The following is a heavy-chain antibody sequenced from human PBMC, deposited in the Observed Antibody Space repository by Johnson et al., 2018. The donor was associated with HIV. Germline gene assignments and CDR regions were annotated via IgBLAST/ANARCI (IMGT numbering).Heavy chain of an antibody. D-gene: IGHD3-22*01. CDR2: IQYDGTNK. CDR1: GFTFSSYG. CDR3: AKDRGIGYDSSGSYGAFDF. Sequence: QEKLVESGGGLVQPGGSLRLSCAASGFTFSSYGMHWVRQVPGNGLEWVTFIQYDGTNKYYADSVKGRFTISRDNSKNTLYLQMYSLRAEDTAVYYCAKDRGIGYDSSGSYGAFDFRGQGTMVTVSS. V-gene: IGHV3-30*02. J-gene: IGHJ3*01.